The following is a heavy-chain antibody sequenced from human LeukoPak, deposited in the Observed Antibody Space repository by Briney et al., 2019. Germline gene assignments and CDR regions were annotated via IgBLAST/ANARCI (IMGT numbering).Heavy chain of an antibody. D-gene: IGHD3-16*01. J-gene: IGHJ4*02. CDR1: GGSFTGHY. Sequence: SETLSLTCAVSGGSFTGHYWSWIRQPPGKGLEWIGYIYYSGSTNYNPSLKSRVTISVDTSKNQFSLKLSSVTAADTAVYYCARQNYVWGSPRQYYFDYWGQGTLVTVSS. CDR2: IYYSGST. V-gene: IGHV4-59*11. CDR3: ARQNYVWGSPRQYYFDY.